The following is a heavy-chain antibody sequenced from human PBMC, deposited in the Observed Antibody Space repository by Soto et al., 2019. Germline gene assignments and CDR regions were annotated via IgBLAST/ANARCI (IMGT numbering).Heavy chain of an antibody. V-gene: IGHV3-74*01. CDR2: INSDGSTT. Sequence: PGGSLRLSCVGSGFNFSTYWMHWVRQAPGKGLVWVSRINSDGSTTNYADSVKGRFTISRDNAKNSLYLQMNSLRAEDTAVYYCAKDRGYTYGYDAFDIWGQGTMVTVSS. D-gene: IGHD5-18*01. CDR1: GFNFSTYW. CDR3: AKDRGYTYGYDAFDI. J-gene: IGHJ3*02.